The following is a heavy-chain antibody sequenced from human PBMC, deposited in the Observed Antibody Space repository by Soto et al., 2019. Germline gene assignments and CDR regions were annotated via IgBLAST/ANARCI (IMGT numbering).Heavy chain of an antibody. J-gene: IGHJ4*02. D-gene: IGHD1-26*01. CDR3: ARGGRISGVY. Sequence: XSVKVSFTASGYTFTSYDITLVRQATGQGLEWMGWMNPNSGNTGYAQKFQGRVTMTRNTSISTAYMELSSLRSEDTAVYYCARGGRISGVYWGQGTLVTVSS. V-gene: IGHV1-8*01. CDR1: GYTFTSYD. CDR2: MNPNSGNT.